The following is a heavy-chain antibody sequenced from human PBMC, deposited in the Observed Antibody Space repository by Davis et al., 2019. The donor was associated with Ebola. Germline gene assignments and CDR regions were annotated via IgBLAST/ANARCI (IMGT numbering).Heavy chain of an antibody. D-gene: IGHD3-22*01. CDR3: ARDLGSPVVRDDY. V-gene: IGHV4-38-2*02. CDR2: IYHSGST. CDR1: GYSINRGFT. J-gene: IGHJ4*02. Sequence: GSLRLSCTVSGYSINRGFTWGWIRQPPGKGLEWIGSIYHSGSTNYSPSLKSRVTISADTSKNQFSLRLKFVTAADTAMYYCARDLGSPVVRDDYWGQGTLVTVSS.